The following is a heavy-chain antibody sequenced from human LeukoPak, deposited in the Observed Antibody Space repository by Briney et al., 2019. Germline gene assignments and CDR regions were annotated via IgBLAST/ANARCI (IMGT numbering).Heavy chain of an antibody. V-gene: IGHV3-23*01. CDR3: AKSTYDFWSGYRLDY. CDR1: GFTFSSYA. J-gene: IGHJ4*02. D-gene: IGHD3-3*01. Sequence: TGGSLRLSCAASGFTFSSYAMSWVRQAPGKGLEWVSAISGSGGSTYYADSVKGRFTISRDNSKNTLYLQMNSLRAEDTAVYYCAKSTYDFWSGYRLDYWGQGTLVTVSS. CDR2: ISGSGGST.